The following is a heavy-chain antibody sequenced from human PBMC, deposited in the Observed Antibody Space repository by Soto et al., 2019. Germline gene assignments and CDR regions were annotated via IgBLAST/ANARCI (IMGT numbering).Heavy chain of an antibody. Sequence: QVQLVQSGAEVKKPGASVMVSCKASGGTFSSYTISWVRQAPGQGLEWMGRSIPILGVANDAQKFQCRVTITAVKSTSTDYMELSSLRSEATAVYYCASVGRVWVANYVDVAFDIWGQGKMVTVAS. CDR2: SIPILGVA. CDR1: GGTFSSYT. V-gene: IGHV1-69*02. D-gene: IGHD3-16*01. J-gene: IGHJ3*02. CDR3: ASVGRVWVANYVDVAFDI.